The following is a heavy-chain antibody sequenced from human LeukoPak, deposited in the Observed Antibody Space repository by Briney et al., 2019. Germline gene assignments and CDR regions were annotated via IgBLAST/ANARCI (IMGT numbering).Heavy chain of an antibody. J-gene: IGHJ3*02. Sequence: SETLSLTCSVSGGSISNYYWNWLRQAAGKELELIGRIHSSGSTNDSPSLKSRVTMSIDTSKSQFSPRLRSVTAADTAVYYCARGAVGATQHAAFDSWGPGTMVTVSS. CDR1: GGSISNYY. D-gene: IGHD1-26*01. CDR2: IHSSGST. V-gene: IGHV4-4*07. CDR3: ARGAVGATQHAAFDS.